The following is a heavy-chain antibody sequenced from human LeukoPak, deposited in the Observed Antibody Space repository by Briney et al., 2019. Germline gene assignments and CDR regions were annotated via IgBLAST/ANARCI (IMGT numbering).Heavy chain of an antibody. V-gene: IGHV3-7*01. Sequence: GGSLRLSCVASGFTFSSYWMAWVRQAPEKGLEWVANMKQDGSAKHYADSVKGRFSISRDNSKNSVYLQMDSLRAEDTALYYCARDNVGALDYWGHGTLVTVSS. J-gene: IGHJ4*01. D-gene: IGHD1-26*01. CDR1: GFTFSSYW. CDR3: ARDNVGALDY. CDR2: MKQDGSAK.